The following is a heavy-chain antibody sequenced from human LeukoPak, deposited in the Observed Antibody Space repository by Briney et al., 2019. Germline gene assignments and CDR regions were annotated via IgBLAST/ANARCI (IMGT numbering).Heavy chain of an antibody. CDR3: ARDLLVATTRDYYYYVDV. D-gene: IGHD5-12*01. Sequence: SETLSLTCTVSGGSISSGDYYWSWIRQPPGKGLEWIGYIYYSGSTYYNPSLKSRVTISVDTSKNQFSLKLSSVTAADTAVYYCARDLLVATTRDYYYYVDVWGKGTTVTVSS. CDR2: IYYSGST. J-gene: IGHJ6*03. CDR1: GGSISSGDYY. V-gene: IGHV4-30-4*08.